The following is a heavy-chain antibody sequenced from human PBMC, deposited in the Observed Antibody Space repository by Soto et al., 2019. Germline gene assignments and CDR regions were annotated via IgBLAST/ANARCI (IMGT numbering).Heavy chain of an antibody. CDR3: TTDPELWGVKRHNRGYYYYGMDV. Sequence: EVQLVESGGGLVKPGGSLRLSCAASGFTFSNAWMYWVRQAPGKGLEWVGRIKSKTDGGTTDYAAPVKGRFTISRDDSKNTLYLQMNSLKTEDTAVYYCTTDPELWGVKRHNRGYYYYGMDVWGQGTTVTVSS. CDR1: GFTFSNAW. J-gene: IGHJ6*02. D-gene: IGHD5-18*01. V-gene: IGHV3-15*07. CDR2: IKSKTDGGTT.